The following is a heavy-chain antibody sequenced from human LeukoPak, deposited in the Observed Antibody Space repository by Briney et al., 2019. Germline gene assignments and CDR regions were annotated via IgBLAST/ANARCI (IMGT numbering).Heavy chain of an antibody. Sequence: GGSLRLSCAASGFTFSSYSMNWVRQAPGKGLEWVAVISYDGSNKYYADSVKGRFTISRDNSKSTLYLQMNSLRAEDTAVYYCARDRGAYYYYYGMDVWGQGTTVTVSS. CDR3: ARDRGAYYYYYGMDV. V-gene: IGHV3-30*03. D-gene: IGHD3-10*01. CDR2: ISYDGSNK. J-gene: IGHJ6*02. CDR1: GFTFSSYS.